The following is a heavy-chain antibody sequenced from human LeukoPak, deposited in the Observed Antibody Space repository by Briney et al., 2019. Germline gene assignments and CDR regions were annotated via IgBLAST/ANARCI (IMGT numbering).Heavy chain of an antibody. Sequence: PGGSLRLSCADSGFTFDDYAMHWVRQAPGKGLEWVSGISWNSGSIGYADSVKGRFTISRDNAKNSLYLQMNSLRAEDTAVYYCARGRAAHYFDYWGQGTLVTVSS. V-gene: IGHV3-9*01. CDR2: ISWNSGSI. CDR1: GFTFDDYA. CDR3: ARGRAAHYFDY. J-gene: IGHJ4*02. D-gene: IGHD2-15*01.